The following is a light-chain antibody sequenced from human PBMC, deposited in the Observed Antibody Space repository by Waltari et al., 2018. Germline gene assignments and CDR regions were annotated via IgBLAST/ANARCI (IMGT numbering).Light chain of an antibody. CDR3: QQYNNWPVT. Sequence: EIVMTQSPATLSVSPGERATLSCRASQSVDNNLAWYQQKPGQAPSLLIFGASRRATDIPARFSGSGSRTEFTLTISSLQSEDFVVYYCQQYNNWPVTFGGGTKVEI. CDR2: GAS. J-gene: IGKJ4*01. V-gene: IGKV3-15*01. CDR1: QSVDNN.